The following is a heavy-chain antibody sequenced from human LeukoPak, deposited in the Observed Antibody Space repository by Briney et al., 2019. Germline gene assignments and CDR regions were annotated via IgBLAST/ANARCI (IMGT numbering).Heavy chain of an antibody. D-gene: IGHD2-15*01. Sequence: GGSLRLSCAASGFTFSSYGMHWVRQAPGKGLEWVAVIWYDGSNKYYADSVKGRFTISRDNSKNTLYLQMNSLRAEDTAVYYCARDAGYCSGGSCYPGQFDYWGLGTLVTVSS. J-gene: IGHJ4*02. CDR3: ARDAGYCSGGSCYPGQFDY. V-gene: IGHV3-33*01. CDR2: IWYDGSNK. CDR1: GFTFSSYG.